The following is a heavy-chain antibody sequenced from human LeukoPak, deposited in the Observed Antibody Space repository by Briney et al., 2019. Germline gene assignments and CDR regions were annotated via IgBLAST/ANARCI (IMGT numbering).Heavy chain of an antibody. D-gene: IGHD1-14*01. V-gene: IGHV3-7*05. Sequence: GGSLRLSCAASGFTPSSYWMSWVRQAPGKGLEWVANIKQDGSEKYYVDSVKGRFTISRDNAKNSVYLQMNSLRAEDTAVYYCASIRRTEEAFEYWGQGTLVTVSS. CDR1: GFTPSSYW. J-gene: IGHJ4*02. CDR3: ASIRRTEEAFEY. CDR2: IKQDGSEK.